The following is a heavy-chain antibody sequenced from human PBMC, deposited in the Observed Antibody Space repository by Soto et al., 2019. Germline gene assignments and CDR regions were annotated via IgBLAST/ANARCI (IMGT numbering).Heavy chain of an antibody. V-gene: IGHV3-30-3*01. CDR2: ISYDGSNK. CDR1: GFTFSSYA. Sequence: QVQLVESGGGVVQPGRSLRLSCAASGFTFSSYAMHWVRQAPGKGLEWVAVISYDGSNKYYADSVKGRFTISRDNSKNTLYLQINSLRAEDTAVYYCARDAGYSISSLFFEYWGQGTLVTVSS. D-gene: IGHD6-6*01. CDR3: ARDAGYSISSLFFEY. J-gene: IGHJ4*02.